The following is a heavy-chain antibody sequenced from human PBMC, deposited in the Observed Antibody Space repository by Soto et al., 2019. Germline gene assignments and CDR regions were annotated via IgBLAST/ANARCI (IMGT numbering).Heavy chain of an antibody. CDR1: GFTFSIYW. V-gene: IGHV3-7*01. Sequence: PGGSLRLSCAASGFTFSIYWMSWVRQAPGKGLEWVANIKQDGSEKYFVDSVKGRFTISRDNAENSVHLHMNSLRAEDTAVYYCARYCIGGICNLLFDYWGQGALVTVSS. CDR2: IKQDGSEK. D-gene: IGHD2-15*01. J-gene: IGHJ4*02. CDR3: ARYCIGGICNLLFDY.